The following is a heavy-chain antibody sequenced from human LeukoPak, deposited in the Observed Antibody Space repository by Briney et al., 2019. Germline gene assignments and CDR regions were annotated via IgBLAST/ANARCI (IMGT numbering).Heavy chain of an antibody. D-gene: IGHD3-10*01. CDR2: IIPIFGTA. Sequence: GASVKVSCKASGGTFSSYAISWVRQAPGQGLEWMGGIIPIFGTANYAQKFQGRVTITADESTSTAYMELSSLRSEDTAVYYCARGPLLWFGESRNWFDPWGQGTLVTVSS. V-gene: IGHV1-69*13. CDR1: GGTFSSYA. J-gene: IGHJ5*02. CDR3: ARGPLLWFGESRNWFDP.